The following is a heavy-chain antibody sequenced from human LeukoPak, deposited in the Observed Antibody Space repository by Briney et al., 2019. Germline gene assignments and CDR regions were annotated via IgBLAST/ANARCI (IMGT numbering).Heavy chain of an antibody. CDR1: GFTFGDYA. Sequence: PGRSLRLSCTTSGFTFGDYAMSWVRQAPGKGLEWVGFIRSKAYGGTTEYAASVKGRFTISRDNAKNSLYLQMNSLRAEDTAVYYCASQRGSYYYSMDVWGQGTTVTVSS. CDR3: ASQRGSYYYSMDV. D-gene: IGHD1-26*01. J-gene: IGHJ6*02. V-gene: IGHV3-49*04. CDR2: IRSKAYGGTT.